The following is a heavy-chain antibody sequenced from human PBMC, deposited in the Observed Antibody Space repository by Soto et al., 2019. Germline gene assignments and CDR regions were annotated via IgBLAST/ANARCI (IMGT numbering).Heavy chain of an antibody. D-gene: IGHD2-21*02. CDR2: ISFDGTEQ. V-gene: IGHV3-30*03. Sequence: GGSLRLSCAASGFTFGDYGIHWVRQAPGKGLEWLALISFDGTEQHYADSVKGRFTISRDNSKDTLYLQMNSLRVDDTAVYYCTISLTYSFDYWGQGTLVTVSS. CDR1: GFTFGDYG. CDR3: TISLTYSFDY. J-gene: IGHJ4*02.